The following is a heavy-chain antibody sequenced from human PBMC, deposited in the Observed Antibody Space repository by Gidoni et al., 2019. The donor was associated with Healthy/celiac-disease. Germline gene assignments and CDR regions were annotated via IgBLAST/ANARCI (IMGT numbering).Heavy chain of an antibody. CDR3: ARETMIVVAPGAADAFDI. CDR2: ISSSGSTI. J-gene: IGHJ3*02. CDR1: GFTFSSYE. Sequence: EVQLVESGGGLVQPGGSLRLSCAASGFTFSSYEMNWFRQSPGKGLECVSYISSSGSTIYYADSVKGRFTISRDNAKNSLYLQMNSLRAEDTAVYYCARETMIVVAPGAADAFDIWGQGTMVTVSS. V-gene: IGHV3-48*03. D-gene: IGHD3-22*01.